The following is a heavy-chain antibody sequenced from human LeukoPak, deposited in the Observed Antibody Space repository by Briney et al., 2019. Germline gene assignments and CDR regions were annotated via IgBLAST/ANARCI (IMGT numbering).Heavy chain of an antibody. CDR3: AKEERYFDY. J-gene: IGHJ4*02. D-gene: IGHD1-1*01. Sequence: GGSLRLSCAASGFTFSSHTLTWVRQAPGKGLEWVSSISGRDGSTYYADSVKGRFTISRDNSKNVLYLQMNSLRAEDTAVYYCAKEERYFDYWGQGTLVTVSS. V-gene: IGHV3-23*01. CDR1: GFTFSSHT. CDR2: ISGRDGST.